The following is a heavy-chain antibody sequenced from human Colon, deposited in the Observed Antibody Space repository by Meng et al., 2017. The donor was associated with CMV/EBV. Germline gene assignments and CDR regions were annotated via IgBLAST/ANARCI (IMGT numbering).Heavy chain of an antibody. D-gene: IGHD1-1*01. CDR2: ISGSTGYT. CDR1: GYTFTSYG. J-gene: IGHJ4*02. CDR3: ARGRPNWSGVLDY. V-gene: IGHV1-18*01. Sequence: GQLVESGAEVKEPGASVLVSCRSSGYTFTSYGINWVRQAPGQGLEWMGWISGSTGYTNRAQKFQGRVTMTTDTSTSTAYLALTSLTSNDTAVYYCARGRPNWSGVLDYWGQGTLVTASS.